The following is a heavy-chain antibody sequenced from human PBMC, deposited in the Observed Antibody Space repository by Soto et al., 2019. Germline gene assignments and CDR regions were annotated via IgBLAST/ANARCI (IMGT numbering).Heavy chain of an antibody. CDR1: GGSISSYY. CDR3: ASLSYYYDSSGYLDY. V-gene: IGHV4-59*01. CDR2: IYYSGST. D-gene: IGHD3-22*01. Sequence: SEALSLTCTVSGGSISSYYWSWIRQPPGKGLEWIGYIYYSGSTNYNPSLKSRVTISVDTSKNQFSLKLSSVTAADTAVYYCASLSYYYDSSGYLDYWGQGTLVTVSS. J-gene: IGHJ4*02.